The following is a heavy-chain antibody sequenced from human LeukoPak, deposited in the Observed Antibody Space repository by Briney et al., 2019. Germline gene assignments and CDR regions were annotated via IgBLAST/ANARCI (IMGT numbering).Heavy chain of an antibody. V-gene: IGHV1-2*06. D-gene: IGHD3-10*01. CDR2: INPNSGGT. J-gene: IGHJ4*02. CDR3: ACGAGGRGITMVRRVDY. Sequence: ASVKVSCKASGYTFTGYYMHWVRQAPGQGLEWMGRINPNSGGTNYAQKFQGRVTMTRNTSISTAYMELSRLRSDDTAVYYFACGAGGRGITMVRRVDYWGQGTLVTVSS. CDR1: GYTFTGYY.